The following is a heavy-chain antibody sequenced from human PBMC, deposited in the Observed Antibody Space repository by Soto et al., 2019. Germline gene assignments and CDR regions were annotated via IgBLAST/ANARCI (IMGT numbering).Heavy chain of an antibody. J-gene: IGHJ4*02. CDR3: ARFTGGDPSGCFDY. Sequence: QVQLVESGGGVVQPGRSLRLSCAASGFTFGSNGMHWVRQAPGKGLEWVAVIWFDGSKEYYADSVKGRFTISRDNSKNMLYLQMTSLRPDDTAVYYCARFTGGDPSGCFDYWGQGTLVTVSS. D-gene: IGHD3-22*01. CDR2: IWFDGSKE. CDR1: GFTFGSNG. V-gene: IGHV3-33*01.